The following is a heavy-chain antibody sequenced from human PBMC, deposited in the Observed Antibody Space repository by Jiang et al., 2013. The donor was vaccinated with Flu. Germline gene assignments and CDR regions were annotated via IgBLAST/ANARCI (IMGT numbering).Heavy chain of an antibody. D-gene: IGHD2-15*01. J-gene: IGHJ4*02. V-gene: IGHV1-8*01. Sequence: EVKKPGASVKVSYKASGYTFTSYDINWVRQATGQGLEWMGWMNPNSGNTGYAQKFQGRVTMTRNTSISTAYMELSSLRSEDTAVYYCARSVVVVAATVPVGYWGQGTLVTVSS. CDR3: ARSVVVVAATVPVGY. CDR2: MNPNSGNT. CDR1: GYTFTSYD.